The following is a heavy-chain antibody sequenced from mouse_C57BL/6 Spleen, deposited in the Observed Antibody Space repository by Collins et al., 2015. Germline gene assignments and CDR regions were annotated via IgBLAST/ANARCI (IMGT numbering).Heavy chain of an antibody. CDR3: ARWTGTLYYYAMDY. CDR1: GYTFTSYW. CDR2: IDPSDSYT. J-gene: IGHJ4*01. Sequence: QVQLQQPGAELVMPGASVKLSCKASGYTFTSYWMHWVKQRPGQGLEWIGEIDPSDSYTNYNQKFKGKSTLTVDKSSSTAYMQLSSLTSEDSAVYYCARWTGTLYYYAMDYWGQGTSVTVSS. V-gene: IGHV1-69*01. D-gene: IGHD4-1*01.